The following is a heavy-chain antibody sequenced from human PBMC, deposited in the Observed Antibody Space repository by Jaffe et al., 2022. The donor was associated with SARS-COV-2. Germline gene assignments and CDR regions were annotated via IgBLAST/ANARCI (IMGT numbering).Heavy chain of an antibody. V-gene: IGHV4-34*01. J-gene: IGHJ4*02. CDR1: GGSFSGYY. CDR3: ARAVRMTTGLDY. Sequence: QVQLQQWGAGLLKPSETLSLTCAVYGGSFSGYYWSWIRQPPGKGLEWIGEINHSGSTNYNPSLKSRVTISVDTSKNQFSLKLSSVTAADTAVYYCARAVRMTTGLDYWGQGTLVTVSS. CDR2: INHSGST. D-gene: IGHD4-4*01.